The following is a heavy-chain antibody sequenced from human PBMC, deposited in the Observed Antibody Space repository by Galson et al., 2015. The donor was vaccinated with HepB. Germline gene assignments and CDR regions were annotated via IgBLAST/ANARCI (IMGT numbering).Heavy chain of an antibody. V-gene: IGHV1-46*01. CDR3: AREDGGAAPRLDY. Sequence: SVKVSCKASGYTFTTYNVHWVRQAPGQGLEWLGIINPSGGVPTYTQNLQGRVTMTSDTSTRTVYMEMSSLKDEDTAVYYCAREDGGAAPRLDYWGLGTLVTVSS. J-gene: IGHJ4*02. CDR1: GYTFTTYN. D-gene: IGHD2-15*01. CDR2: INPSGGVP.